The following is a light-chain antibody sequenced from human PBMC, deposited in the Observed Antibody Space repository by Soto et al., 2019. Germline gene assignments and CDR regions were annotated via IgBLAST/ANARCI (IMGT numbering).Light chain of an antibody. CDR2: DVS. J-gene: IGKJ5*01. CDR1: TTARSY. CDR3: LHRMNWPLT. Sequence: EIVLTQSPATLSLSPGARDPLSCRASTTARSYLAWYPQKPGQAPRLLIYDVSNRATGVPARFSGSGSETDFTLTISSLEPEDFGVYYCLHRMNWPLTFGQGTRLEIK. V-gene: IGKV3-11*01.